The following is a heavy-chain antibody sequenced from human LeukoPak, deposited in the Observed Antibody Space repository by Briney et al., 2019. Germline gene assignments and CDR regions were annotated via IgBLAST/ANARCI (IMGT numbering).Heavy chain of an antibody. Sequence: TGGSLRLSCAASGFTFSSYAMSWVRQAPGKGLEWVSAISGSGGSTYYADSVKGRFTISRDNSKNTLYLQMNSLRAEDTAVYYCATGGSYGRTSAFDIWGQGTMVTVSS. J-gene: IGHJ3*02. V-gene: IGHV3-23*01. CDR1: GFTFSSYA. CDR3: ATGGSYGRTSAFDI. CDR2: ISGSGGST. D-gene: IGHD1-26*01.